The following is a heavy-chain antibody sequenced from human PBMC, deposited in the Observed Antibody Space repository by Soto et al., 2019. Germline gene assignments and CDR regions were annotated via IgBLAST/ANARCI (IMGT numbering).Heavy chain of an antibody. J-gene: IGHJ4*02. CDR2: IYHSGST. CDR3: ARYRHYYDSSGYIGGGFDY. Sequence: QVQLQESGPGLVKPSGTLSLTCAVSGGSISSSNWWSWVRQPPGKGLEWIGEIYHSGSTNYNPSLKSRVTLSVVKSKNQFSLKLSSVTAADTAVYYFARYRHYYDSSGYIGGGFDYWGQGTLVTVSS. V-gene: IGHV4-4*02. D-gene: IGHD3-22*01. CDR1: GGSISSSNW.